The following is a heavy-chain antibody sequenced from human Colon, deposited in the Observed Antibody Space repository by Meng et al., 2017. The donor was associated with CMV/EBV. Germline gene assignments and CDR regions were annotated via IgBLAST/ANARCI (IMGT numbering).Heavy chain of an antibody. V-gene: IGHV3-33*06. Sequence: GESLKISCAASGFTFSSYGMHWVRQAPGKGLEWVAVIWYDGNDKYYADSVKGRFIISRDNSKNTLYLQMNSLRAEDTGVYYCAKDQGGITTIDNWGQGTLVTVSS. CDR1: GFTFSSYG. CDR3: AKDQGGITTIDN. J-gene: IGHJ4*02. CDR2: IWYDGNDK. D-gene: IGHD3-22*01.